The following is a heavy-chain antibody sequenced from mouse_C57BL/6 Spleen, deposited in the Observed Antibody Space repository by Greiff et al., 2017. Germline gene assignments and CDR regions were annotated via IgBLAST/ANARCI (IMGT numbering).Heavy chain of an antibody. D-gene: IGHD2-3*01. J-gene: IGHJ4*01. CDR3: ARKGYDGYSYAMDY. CDR1: GFSLSTSGMG. CDR2: IYWDDDK. Sequence: QVTLKVCGPGILQSSQTLSLTCSFSGFSLSTSGMGVSWIRQPSGKGLEWLAHIYWDDDKRYNPSLKSRLTISKDTSRNQVFLKITSVDTADTATYYCARKGYDGYSYAMDYWGQGTSVTVSS. V-gene: IGHV8-12*01.